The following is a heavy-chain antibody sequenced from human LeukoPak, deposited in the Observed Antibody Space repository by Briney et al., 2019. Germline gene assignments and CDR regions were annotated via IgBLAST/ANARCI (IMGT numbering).Heavy chain of an antibody. Sequence: PGGSLRLSCAASGFTFSSYTISWVRQAPGQGLEWMGRIIPILGIANYAQKFQGRVTITADKSTSTAYMELSSLRSEDTAVYYCARETVNWFDPWGQGTLVTVSS. CDR1: GFTFSSYT. V-gene: IGHV1-69*04. D-gene: IGHD2-21*02. CDR2: IIPILGIA. CDR3: ARETVNWFDP. J-gene: IGHJ5*02.